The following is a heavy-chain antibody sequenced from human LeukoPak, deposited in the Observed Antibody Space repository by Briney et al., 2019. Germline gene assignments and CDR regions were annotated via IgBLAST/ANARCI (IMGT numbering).Heavy chain of an antibody. J-gene: IGHJ4*02. CDR2: IWYDGSNK. Sequence: GGSLRLSCAASGFTFSSYGMHWVRQAPGKGLEWVAVIWYDGSNKYYADSVKGRFTISRDNAKKTLYLEMNSLRMEDTAIYYCATSRVFDYWGQGTLVTVSS. CDR3: ATSRVFDY. CDR1: GFTFSSYG. V-gene: IGHV3-33*03.